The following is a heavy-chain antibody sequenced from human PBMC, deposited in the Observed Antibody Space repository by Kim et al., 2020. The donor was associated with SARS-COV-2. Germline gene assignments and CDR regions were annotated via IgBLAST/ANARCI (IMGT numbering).Heavy chain of an antibody. CDR2: ISYDGSNK. V-gene: IGHV3-30*18. D-gene: IGHD3-22*01. Sequence: GGSLRLSCAASGFTFSSYGMHWVRQAPGKGLEWVAVISYDGSNKYYADSVKGRFTISRDNSKNTLYLQMNSLRAEDTAVYYCAKDGNYYYDSSGYYQSSYYYYYMDVWGKGTTVTVSS. J-gene: IGHJ6*03. CDR1: GFTFSSYG. CDR3: AKDGNYYYDSSGYYQSSYYYYYMDV.